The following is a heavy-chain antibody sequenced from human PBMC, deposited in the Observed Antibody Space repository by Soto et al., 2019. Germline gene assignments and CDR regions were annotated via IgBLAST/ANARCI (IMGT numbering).Heavy chain of an antibody. CDR2: LNPRSGDT. CDR3: ARARLERSPFDN. V-gene: IGHV1-2*02. J-gene: IGHJ4*02. CDR1: GYTLGDHY. Sequence: QVQLVQSGAEVKKPGASVRVSCKASGYTLGDHYLHWVRQAPGQGLEWMGWLNPRSGDTASAQRFRGRVTMPSDTSINTASLELTSLRSADTAVYFCARARLERSPFDNWGQGSLVTVSS. D-gene: IGHD1-1*01.